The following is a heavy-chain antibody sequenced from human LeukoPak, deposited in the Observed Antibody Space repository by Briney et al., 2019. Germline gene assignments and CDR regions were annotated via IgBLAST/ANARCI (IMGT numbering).Heavy chain of an antibody. Sequence: DSVKVSCKASGYTLTRFGISWVRQAPGQGLEWMGWISGYNDNPHYAQSFQGRVTMTTDTSSSTAYMELRSLGSDDTAVYYCARVGRDCRDTRCTWSDWLDPWGQGTLVTVSS. CDR3: ARVGRDCRDTRCTWSDWLDP. J-gene: IGHJ5*02. V-gene: IGHV1-18*01. CDR2: ISGYNDNP. CDR1: GYTLTRFG. D-gene: IGHD2-2*01.